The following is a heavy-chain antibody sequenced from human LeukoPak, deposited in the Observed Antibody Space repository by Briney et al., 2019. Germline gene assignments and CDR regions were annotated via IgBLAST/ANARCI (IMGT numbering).Heavy chain of an antibody. J-gene: IGHJ5*02. CDR2: VNNDGSST. Sequence: GGSLRLSCAASGFTFRNYWMHWVRQAPGKGLEWVSRVNNDGSSTTYADSVKGRFTISRDNSKNTLYLQMNSLRAEDTAVYYCAKDPTDIVVVPAAIPVNWFDPWGQGTLVTVSS. CDR3: AKDPTDIVVVPAAIPVNWFDP. D-gene: IGHD2-2*01. V-gene: IGHV3-74*01. CDR1: GFTFRNYW.